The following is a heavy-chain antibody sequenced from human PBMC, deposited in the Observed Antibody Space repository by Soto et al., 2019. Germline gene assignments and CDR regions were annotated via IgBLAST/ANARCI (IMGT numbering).Heavy chain of an antibody. J-gene: IGHJ5*02. CDR2: IYYSGST. CDR1: GGSISSGDYY. CDR3: ARVSTHDSSGYYYRPNWFDP. D-gene: IGHD3-22*01. V-gene: IGHV4-30-4*01. Sequence: QVQLQESGPGLVKPSQTLSLTCTVSGGSISSGDYYWSWIRQPPGKGLEWIGYIYYSGSTYYNPSLKSRVTISVDTSKNQFSLKLSSVTAADTAVYYCARVSTHDSSGYYYRPNWFDPWGQGTLVTVSS.